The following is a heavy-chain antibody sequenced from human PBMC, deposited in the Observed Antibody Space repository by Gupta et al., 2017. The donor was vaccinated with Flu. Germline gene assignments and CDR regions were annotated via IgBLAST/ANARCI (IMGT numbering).Heavy chain of an antibody. CDR2: IFSNDEQ. J-gene: IGHJ5*02. D-gene: IGHD5-12*01. V-gene: IGHV2-26*01. CDR3: ARTTGYGAGFDP. Sequence: LSNARMGVSWLRQPPGKALEWLAHIFSNDEQSYRPSLKSRLTISKYTSKSQVVLTMTNMDPVDTATYYCARTTGYGAGFDPFCQGTRVTVSS. CDR1: LSNARMG.